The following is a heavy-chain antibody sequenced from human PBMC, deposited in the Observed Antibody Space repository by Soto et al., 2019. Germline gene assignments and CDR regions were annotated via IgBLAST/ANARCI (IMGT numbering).Heavy chain of an antibody. CDR1: GGSISSYY. CDR2: IYTSGST. Sequence: SETLSLTCTVSGGSISSYYWSWIRQPAGKGLEWIGRIYTSGSTNYNPSLKSRVTMSVGTSKNQFSLKLSSVTAADTAVYYCARTPGYYDSSGYYYYFDYWGQGTLVTVSS. D-gene: IGHD3-22*01. CDR3: ARTPGYYDSSGYYYYFDY. J-gene: IGHJ4*02. V-gene: IGHV4-4*07.